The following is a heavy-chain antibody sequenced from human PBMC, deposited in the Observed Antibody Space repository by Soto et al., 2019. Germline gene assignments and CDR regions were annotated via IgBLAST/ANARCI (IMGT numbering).Heavy chain of an antibody. V-gene: IGHV1-3*01. CDR3: ARDLYFASADYYHYRMDV. CDR2: INAGNGNT. D-gene: IGHD1-26*01. CDR1: GYTFTSYA. Sequence: ASLKVSCKASGYTFTSYAMHWVRQAPGQRLGWMGWINAGNGNTKYSQKFQGRVTITRDTSASTAYMELSSLRSEDTAVYYCARDLYFASADYYHYRMDVWGQGTXVPVSS. J-gene: IGHJ6*02.